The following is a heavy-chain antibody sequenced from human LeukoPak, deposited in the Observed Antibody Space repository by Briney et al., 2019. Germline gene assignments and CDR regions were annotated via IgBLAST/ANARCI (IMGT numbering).Heavy chain of an antibody. CDR3: ARADPSGGSI. CDR2: ISSSSSYI. CDR1: GFTFSSYS. Sequence: GGSLRLSCAASGFTFSSYSMNWVRQAPGKGLEWVSSISSSSSYIYYADSVKGRFTISRDNAKNSLHLQMNSLRAEDTAVYYCARADPSGGSIWGQGTMVTVSS. J-gene: IGHJ3*02. V-gene: IGHV3-21*01. D-gene: IGHD2-15*01.